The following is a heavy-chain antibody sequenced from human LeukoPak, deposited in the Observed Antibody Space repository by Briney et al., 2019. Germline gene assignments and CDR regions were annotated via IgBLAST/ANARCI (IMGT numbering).Heavy chain of an antibody. CDR3: ARTNSSSWYVPLAY. V-gene: IGHV4-59*01. Sequence: SETLSLTCTVSGGSISSYYWSWIRQPPGKELEWIGYIYYSGSTSYNPSLKSRVTISVDTSKNQFSLKLSSVTAADTAVYYCARTNSSSWYVPLAYWGQGTLVTVSS. CDR1: GGSISSYY. D-gene: IGHD6-13*01. J-gene: IGHJ4*02. CDR2: IYYSGST.